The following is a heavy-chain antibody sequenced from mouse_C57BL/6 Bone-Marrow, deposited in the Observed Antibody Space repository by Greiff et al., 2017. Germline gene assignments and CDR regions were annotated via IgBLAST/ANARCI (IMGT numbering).Heavy chain of an antibody. V-gene: IGHV1-63*01. CDR1: GYTFTNYW. CDR2: IYPGGGYT. CDR3: ARRGWLLYYFDY. Sequence: VQLVESGAELVRPGTSVKMSCKASGYTFTNYWIGWAKQRPGHGLEWIGDIYPGGGYTNFNEKFKGKATLTADKSSSTAYMQFSSLTSEDSAIYYCARRGWLLYYFDYWGQGTTLTVSS. D-gene: IGHD2-3*01. J-gene: IGHJ2*01.